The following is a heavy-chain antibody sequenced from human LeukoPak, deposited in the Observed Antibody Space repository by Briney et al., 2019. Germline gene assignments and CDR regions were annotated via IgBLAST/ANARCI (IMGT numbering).Heavy chain of an antibody. CDR2: INTKTGNP. D-gene: IGHD2-15*01. Sequence: ASVKVSCKASGYTFTTYALNWVRQAPGQGLEWMGWINTKTGNPTYAQGFTGRFVFSVDTSVSTAYLQISSLKAEDTAVYYCARGVEDTGDYWGQGTLVTVSS. J-gene: IGHJ4*02. V-gene: IGHV7-4-1*02. CDR3: ARGVEDTGDY. CDR1: GYTFTTYA.